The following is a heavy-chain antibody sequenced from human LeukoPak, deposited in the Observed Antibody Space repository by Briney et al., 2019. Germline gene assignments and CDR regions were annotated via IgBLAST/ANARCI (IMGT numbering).Heavy chain of an antibody. V-gene: IGHV3-48*04. CDR1: GFTFSSYS. D-gene: IGHD6-13*01. CDR2: ISSSSSTI. CDR3: ARDRPYSSSWFFDY. J-gene: IGHJ4*02. Sequence: GGSLRLSCAASGFTFSSYSMNWVRRAPGKGLEWVSYISSSSSTIYYADSVKGRFTISRDNAKNSLYLQMNSLRAEDTAVYYCARDRPYSSSWFFDYWGQGTLVTVSS.